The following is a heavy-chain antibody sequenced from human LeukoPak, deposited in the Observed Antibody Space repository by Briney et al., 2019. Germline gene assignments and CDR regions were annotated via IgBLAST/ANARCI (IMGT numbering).Heavy chain of an antibody. D-gene: IGHD3-10*01. CDR2: IHFDGRNK. V-gene: IGHV3-30*02. CDR3: ARHYGSGSFDY. CDR1: GFTFSLYD. Sequence: QPGGSLRLSCAASGFTFSLYDMHWVRQAPGKGLEWVSFIHFDGRNKYYADSVKGRFTISRDNSKNTLHLQTNSLRPDDTAVYFCARHYGSGSFDYWGQGTLVTVSS. J-gene: IGHJ4*02.